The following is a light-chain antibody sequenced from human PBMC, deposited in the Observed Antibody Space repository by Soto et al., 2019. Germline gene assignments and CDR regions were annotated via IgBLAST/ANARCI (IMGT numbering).Light chain of an antibody. J-gene: IGLJ3*02. CDR3: SQWHDRLRGWV. CDR1: SSNIGSNT. V-gene: IGLV1-47*01. Sequence: QLVLTQPPSASGTPGQRVTISCSGSSSNIGSNTVNWYQQLPGTAPKLLIYRDNQRPSGVPDRFSGSKSGTSASLAIRGLRSEDEADYYCSQWHDRLRGWVFGGGTKLTVL. CDR2: RDN.